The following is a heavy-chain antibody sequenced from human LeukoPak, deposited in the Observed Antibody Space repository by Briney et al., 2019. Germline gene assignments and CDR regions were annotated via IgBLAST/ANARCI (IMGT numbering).Heavy chain of an antibody. J-gene: IGHJ6*02. Sequence: GGSLRLSCAVSGLTFSSSWMDWVRQAPGKGLEWVASINPDGNKKYSADSVKGRFTISRDNSKNTLYLQMNSLRAEDTAVYYCAREPPVTTDPGDYYYGMDVWGQGTTVTVSS. D-gene: IGHD4-17*01. CDR2: INPDGNKK. V-gene: IGHV3-7*01. CDR3: AREPPVTTDPGDYYYGMDV. CDR1: GLTFSSSW.